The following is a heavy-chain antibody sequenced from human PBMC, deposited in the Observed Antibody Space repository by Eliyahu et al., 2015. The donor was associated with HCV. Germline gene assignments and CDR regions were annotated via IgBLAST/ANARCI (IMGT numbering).Heavy chain of an antibody. CDR1: GFTFSSYS. V-gene: IGHV3-48*01. CDR3: ARGMGATGGLAGFDY. Sequence: EVQLVESGGGLVQPGGSLRLSCAASGFTFSSYSVNWVRQAPGKGLEWVSYISSSSSTIYYADSVKGRFTISRDNAKNSLYLQMNSLRAEDTAVYYCARGMGATGGLAGFDYWGQGTLVTVSS. D-gene: IGHD1-26*01. CDR2: ISSSSSTI. J-gene: IGHJ4*02.